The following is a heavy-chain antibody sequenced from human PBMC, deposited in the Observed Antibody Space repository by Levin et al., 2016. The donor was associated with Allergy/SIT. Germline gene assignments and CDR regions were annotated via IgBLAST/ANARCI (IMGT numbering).Heavy chain of an antibody. Sequence: GGSLRLSCAASGFVFSDYYMSWIRQAPGKGLEWVSFISVSTNLYTAYADSVKGRFTISRDNAKNSLYLQMDSLRAEDTAVYYCAKDKAARASGAFDIWGQGTMVTVSS. CDR1: GFVFSDYY. V-gene: IGHV3-11*05. CDR3: AKDKAARASGAFDI. J-gene: IGHJ3*02. CDR2: ISVSTNLYT. D-gene: IGHD6-6*01.